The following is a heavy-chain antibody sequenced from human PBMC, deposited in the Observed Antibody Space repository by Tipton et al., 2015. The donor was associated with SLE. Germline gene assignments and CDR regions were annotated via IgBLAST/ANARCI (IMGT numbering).Heavy chain of an antibody. CDR1: GFTFSSYA. D-gene: IGHD2-15*01. J-gene: IGHJ2*01. V-gene: IGHV4-34*01. Sequence: LRLSCAASGFTFSSYAMSWIRQPPGKGLEWIGEINHSGSTNYNPSLKSRVTISVDTSKNQFSLKLSSVTAADTAVYYCARPSGGYWYFNLWGRGTLVTVSS. CDR3: ARPSGGYWYFNL. CDR2: INHSGST.